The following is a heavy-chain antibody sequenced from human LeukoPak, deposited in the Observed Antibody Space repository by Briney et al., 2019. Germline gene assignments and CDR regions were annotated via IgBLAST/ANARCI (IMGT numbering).Heavy chain of an antibody. Sequence: SGPTLVKPTQTLTLTCTFSGFSLSTSGVGVGWIRQPPGKALEWLALIYWNDDKRYSPSLKSRLTITKDTSKNQVVLTMTNMDPVDTATYYCAHSRPYGSGSYHFDYWGQGTLVTVSS. V-gene: IGHV2-5*01. CDR1: GFSLSTSGVG. CDR2: IYWNDDK. CDR3: AHSRPYGSGSYHFDY. J-gene: IGHJ4*02. D-gene: IGHD3-10*01.